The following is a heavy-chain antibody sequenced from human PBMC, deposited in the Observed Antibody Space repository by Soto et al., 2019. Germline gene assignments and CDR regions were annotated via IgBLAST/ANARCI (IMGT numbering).Heavy chain of an antibody. CDR2: IYYSGST. V-gene: IGHV4-59*01. Sequence: QVQLQESGPGLVKPSETLSLTCTVSGGSISSYYWSWIRQPPGKGLEWIGYIYYSGSTNYNPSLKSRVTISVDTSKNQFSLKLSSVTAADTAVYYCARDSIAARGPFDYWGQGTLVTVSS. D-gene: IGHD6-6*01. CDR3: ARDSIAARGPFDY. J-gene: IGHJ4*02. CDR1: GGSISSYY.